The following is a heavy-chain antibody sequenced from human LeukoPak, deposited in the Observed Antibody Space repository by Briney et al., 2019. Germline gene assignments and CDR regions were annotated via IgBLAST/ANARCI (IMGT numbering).Heavy chain of an antibody. CDR1: GFTFSDYS. V-gene: IGHV3-21*01. CDR3: ANHLACGSTSCPPFDS. Sequence: SGGSLRLSCAASGFTFSDYSMNWVRQAPGKGLEWVSSISDDSNYIYYADSVKGRFTISRDNAKNSLYLQMNSLRAEDTAVYYCANHLACGSTSCPPFDSWGQGTLVTVSS. D-gene: IGHD2-2*01. CDR2: ISDDSNYI. J-gene: IGHJ4*02.